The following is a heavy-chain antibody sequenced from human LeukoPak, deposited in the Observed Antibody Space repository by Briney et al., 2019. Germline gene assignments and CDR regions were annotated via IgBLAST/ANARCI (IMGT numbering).Heavy chain of an antibody. V-gene: IGHV3-23*01. CDR2: ITTTGGST. Sequence: PGGSLRLSCAASGFTFSSYAMTWVRQAPGKGLEWVSTITTTGGSTYYADSVKGRFTISRDNSKNTLYLQMNSLRAEDTAVYYCSKSSGFHDCWGQGTLVTVSS. J-gene: IGHJ4*02. CDR1: GFTFSSYA. CDR3: SKSSGFHDC. D-gene: IGHD3-10*01.